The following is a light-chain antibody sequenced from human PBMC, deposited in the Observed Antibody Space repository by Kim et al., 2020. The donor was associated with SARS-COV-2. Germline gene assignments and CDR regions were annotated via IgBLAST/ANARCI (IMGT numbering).Light chain of an antibody. CDR1: RSNSGSNP. J-gene: IGLJ1*01. V-gene: IGLV1-44*01. CDR3: AAWDDSLNGKV. CDR2: NNN. Sequence: TPRQRVTISCSGSRSNSGSNPVNWYQQLPGTAPNLLVYNNNQRPSGVPDRFSGSRSGTSASLAISGLHSEDEADYYCAAWDDSLNGKVFGTGTKVTVL.